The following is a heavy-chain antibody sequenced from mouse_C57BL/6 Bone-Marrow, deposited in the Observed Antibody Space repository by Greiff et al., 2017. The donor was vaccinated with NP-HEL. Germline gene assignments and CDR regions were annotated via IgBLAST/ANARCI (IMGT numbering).Heavy chain of an antibody. CDR1: GYTFTDYY. CDR3: ARRYYGNYGDYAMDY. D-gene: IGHD2-1*01. CDR2: INPYNGGT. Sequence: VQLKQSGPVLVKPGASVKMSCKASGYTFTDYYMNWVKQSHGKSLEWIGVINPYNGGTSYNQKFKGKATLTVDKSSSTAYMELNSLTSEDSAVYYCARRYYGNYGDYAMDYWGQGTSVTVSS. J-gene: IGHJ4*01. V-gene: IGHV1-19*01.